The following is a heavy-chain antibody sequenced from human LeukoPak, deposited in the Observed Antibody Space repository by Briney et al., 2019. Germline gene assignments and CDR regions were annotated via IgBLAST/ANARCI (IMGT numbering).Heavy chain of an antibody. CDR1: GYTFTRYY. CDR2: INPSGGST. CDR3: ARWSTDYVTSGLGNDGFDM. V-gene: IGHV1-46*01. D-gene: IGHD3-22*01. J-gene: IGHJ3*02. Sequence: ASVKVSCKASGYTFTRYYMHWVRQATGQGLEWMGIINPSGGSTSYAQKFQGRVTMTRDTSTSTVYMELSSLRSEDTAVYYCARWSTDYVTSGLGNDGFDMWGQGTMVTVSS.